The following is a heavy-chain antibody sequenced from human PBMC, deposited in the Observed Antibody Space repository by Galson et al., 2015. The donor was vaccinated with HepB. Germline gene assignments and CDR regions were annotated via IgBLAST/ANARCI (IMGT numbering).Heavy chain of an antibody. CDR1: GFSLSTSGVG. J-gene: IGHJ4*02. Sequence: PALVKPTQTLTLTCTFSGFSLSTSGVGVGWIRQPPGKALEWLALIYWNADKRYSPSLKSRLTITKDTSKNQVVLTMTNMDPVDTATYYCAHTIDSSGYFFSPGPHEFDYWGQGTLVTVSS. CDR3: AHTIDSSGYFFSPGPHEFDY. V-gene: IGHV2-5*01. CDR2: IYWNADK. D-gene: IGHD3-22*01.